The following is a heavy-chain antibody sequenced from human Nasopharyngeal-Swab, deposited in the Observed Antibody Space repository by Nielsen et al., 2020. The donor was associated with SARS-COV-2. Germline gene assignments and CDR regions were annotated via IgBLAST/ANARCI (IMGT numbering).Heavy chain of an antibody. Sequence: SETLSLTCTAPGGPISSYYWSWIRQPPGKGLEWIGYIYYSGSTNYNPSLKSRVTISVDTSKNQFSLKLSSVTAADTAVYYCASETDGFDYWGQGTLVTVSS. CDR1: GGPISSYY. CDR2: IYYSGST. J-gene: IGHJ4*02. V-gene: IGHV4-59*01. CDR3: ASETDGFDY.